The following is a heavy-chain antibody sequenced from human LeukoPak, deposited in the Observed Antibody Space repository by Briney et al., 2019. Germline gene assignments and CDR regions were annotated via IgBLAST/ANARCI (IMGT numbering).Heavy chain of an antibody. D-gene: IGHD3-22*01. Sequence: SETLSLTCIVSGDSIRSYYWNWIRQAPGKALEWIGHIHNNGDIAYNFSLKSRVTISMDTSRNQFSLKLSSVTAADTAVYYCGRWGYFDSGNYFVVDYWGQGTVVTVSS. J-gene: IGHJ4*02. CDR1: GDSIRSYY. V-gene: IGHV4-59*01. CDR3: GRWGYFDSGNYFVVDY. CDR2: IHNNGDI.